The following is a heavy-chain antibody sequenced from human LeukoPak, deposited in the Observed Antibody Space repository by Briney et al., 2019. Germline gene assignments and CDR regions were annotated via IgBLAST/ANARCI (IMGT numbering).Heavy chain of an antibody. D-gene: IGHD3-22*01. CDR1: GYTFTSYG. V-gene: IGHV1-18*01. CDR3: ARDRTHYYDSSGYYSRWEY. CDR2: ISAYNGNT. Sequence: ASVKVSCKASGYTFTSYGISWVRQAPGQGLEWMGWISAYNGNTNYAQKLQGRVIMTTDTSTSTAYMELRSLRSEDTAMYYCARDRTHYYDSSGYYSRWEYWGQGTLVTVSS. J-gene: IGHJ4*02.